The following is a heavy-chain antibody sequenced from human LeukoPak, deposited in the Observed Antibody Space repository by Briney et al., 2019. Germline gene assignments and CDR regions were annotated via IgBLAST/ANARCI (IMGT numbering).Heavy chain of an antibody. J-gene: IGHJ4*02. V-gene: IGHV4-34*01. CDR1: GGSSSGYY. CDR3: ARGSRYCTNGVCYQYYFDY. Sequence: SETLSLTCAVYGGSSSGYYWSWIRQPPGKGLEWIGEINHSGSTNYNPSLKSRVTISVDTSKNQFSLKLSSVTAADTAVYYCARGSRYCTNGVCYQYYFDYWGQGTLVTVSS. D-gene: IGHD2-8*01. CDR2: INHSGST.